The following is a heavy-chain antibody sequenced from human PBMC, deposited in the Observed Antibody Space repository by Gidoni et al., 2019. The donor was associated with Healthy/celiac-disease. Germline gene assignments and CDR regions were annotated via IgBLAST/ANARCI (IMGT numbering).Heavy chain of an antibody. V-gene: IGHV3-66*02. CDR1: GFTVSSNY. CDR2: IYSGGST. Sequence: EVQLVESGGGLVQPGGYLRLSCAASGFTVSSNYMSWVRQAPGKGLEGVSVIYSGGSTYYADSVKGRFTISRDNSKNTLYLQMNSLRAEDTAVYYCARVVRRVYSSSAGWFDPWGQGTLVTVSS. CDR3: ARVVRRVYSSSAGWFDP. D-gene: IGHD6-6*01. J-gene: IGHJ5*02.